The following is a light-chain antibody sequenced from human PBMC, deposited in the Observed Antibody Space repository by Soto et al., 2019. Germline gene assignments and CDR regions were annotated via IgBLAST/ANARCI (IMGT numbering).Light chain of an antibody. V-gene: IGLV2-14*03. J-gene: IGLJ2*01. CDR2: DVS. Sequence: QSALTQPASVFGSPGQSFAISGTGTSGDVGGYNFVSWYQQHPGKAPKLMIYDVSSRPSGVSDRFSGSKSGNTASLTISGLQAEDESDYYCTSYTSSSTLVFGGGTKLTVL. CDR1: SGDVGGYNF. CDR3: TSYTSSSTLV.